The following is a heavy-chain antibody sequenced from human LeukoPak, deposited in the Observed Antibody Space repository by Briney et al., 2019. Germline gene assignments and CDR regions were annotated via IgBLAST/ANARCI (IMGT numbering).Heavy chain of an antibody. CDR3: ARGRSSMVRGYYYHYMDV. Sequence: SETLSLTCTVSGGSISSYYWSWIRQPPGKGLEWIGYIYYSGSTNYNPSLKSRVTISVDTSKNQFSLKLSSVTAADTAVYYCARGRSSMVRGYYYHYMDVWGKGTTVTISS. CDR2: IYYSGST. J-gene: IGHJ6*03. CDR1: GGSISSYY. D-gene: IGHD3-10*01. V-gene: IGHV4-59*01.